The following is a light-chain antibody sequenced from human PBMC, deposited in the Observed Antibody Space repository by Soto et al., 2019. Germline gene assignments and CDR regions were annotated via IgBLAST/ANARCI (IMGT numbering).Light chain of an antibody. CDR2: AAS. J-gene: IGKJ4*01. CDR1: QSISSY. V-gene: IGKV1-39*01. CDR3: QQYGSSLFT. Sequence: IQMTQAPSSLSASVGDRVTITCRASQSISSYLNWYQQKPGKAPKLLIYAASSLQSGVPSRFSGSGSGTDFTLTISRLEPEDFAVYYCQQYGSSLFTFGGGTKVDI.